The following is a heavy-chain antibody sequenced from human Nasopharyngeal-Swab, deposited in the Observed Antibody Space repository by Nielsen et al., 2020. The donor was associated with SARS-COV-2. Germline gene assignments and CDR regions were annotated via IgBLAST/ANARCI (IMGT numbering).Heavy chain of an antibody. D-gene: IGHD1-1*01. CDR1: RYNFPSFY. CDR3: ARGPSPKRPLDY. J-gene: IGHJ4*02. V-gene: IGHV1-8*01. Sequence: ASVTVSCKPSRYNFPSFYINWVRQATGRGLEWVGLMNLDSGYTHHEQEFQGKVTFTRDTSRITAYMDLSSLRSEDAAVYYCARGPSPKRPLDYCGQGTLVTVSS. CDR2: MNLDSGYT.